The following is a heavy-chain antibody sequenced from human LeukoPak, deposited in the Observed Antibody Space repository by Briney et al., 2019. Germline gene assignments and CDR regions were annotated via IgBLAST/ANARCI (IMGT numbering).Heavy chain of an antibody. CDR3: ARGGDFY. J-gene: IGHJ4*02. CDR1: GFTFTSYS. Sequence: GGTLRLSCAASGFTFTSYSRNWVRQAPGKGLEGVSYISPSSSTIYYADSGKGRFTIARNNSKNSLYLQMNRLRADDTAVYYCARGGDFYWGQGALFTVSS. CDR2: ISPSSSTI. D-gene: IGHD3-3*01. V-gene: IGHV3-48*01.